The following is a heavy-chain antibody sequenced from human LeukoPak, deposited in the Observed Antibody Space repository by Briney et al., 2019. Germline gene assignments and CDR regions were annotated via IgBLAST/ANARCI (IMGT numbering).Heavy chain of an antibody. Sequence: GSLRLSCAASGFTFSSYSMSWIRQPPGKGLEWIGEINHSGSTNYNPSLKSRVTISVDTSKNQFSLKLSSVTAADTAVYYCARRGSGSYYRNPNYFDYWGQGTLVTVSS. CDR1: GFTFSSYS. D-gene: IGHD3-10*01. CDR3: ARRGSGSYYRNPNYFDY. V-gene: IGHV4-34*01. J-gene: IGHJ4*02. CDR2: INHSGST.